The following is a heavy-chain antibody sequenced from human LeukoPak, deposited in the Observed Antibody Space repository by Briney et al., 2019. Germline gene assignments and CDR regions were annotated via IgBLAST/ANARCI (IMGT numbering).Heavy chain of an antibody. CDR3: VGHSDY. D-gene: IGHD3-16*01. Sequence: TGGSLRLSCAASGFTFNSYWMHWVRQAPGKGLVWVSRINSDGSRTSYADSVKGRFTISRDNAKNTLYLQMNSLRAEDAAVYYCVGHSDYWGQGTLVTVSS. V-gene: IGHV3-74*01. J-gene: IGHJ4*02. CDR2: INSDGSRT. CDR1: GFTFNSYW.